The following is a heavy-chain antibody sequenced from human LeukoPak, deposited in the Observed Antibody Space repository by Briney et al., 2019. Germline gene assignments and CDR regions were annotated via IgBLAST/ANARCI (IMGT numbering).Heavy chain of an antibody. V-gene: IGHV3-9*01. J-gene: IGHJ4*02. D-gene: IGHD3-16*02. CDR3: AKGHYVWGSYRTYFDY. CDR2: ISWNSGSI. CDR1: GFTFDDYA. Sequence: PGGSLRLSCAASGFTFDDYAMHWVRQAPGKGLEWVSGISWNSGSIGYADSVKGRFTISRDNAKNSLYLQMNSLRAEDTALYYCAKGHYVWGSYRTYFDYWGQGTLVTVSS.